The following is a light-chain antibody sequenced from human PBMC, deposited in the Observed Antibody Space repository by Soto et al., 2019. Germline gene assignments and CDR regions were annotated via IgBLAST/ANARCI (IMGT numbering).Light chain of an antibody. Sequence: QSVLTQPASVSGSPGQSITISCTGTSSDVGSYNLVSWNQQHPGKAPKLMIYEVSKRPSGVSNRFSGSKSGNTASLTISGLHAEDEADYYCCSYAGSSTYVFGTGTKVTVL. CDR3: CSYAGSSTYV. J-gene: IGLJ1*01. V-gene: IGLV2-23*02. CDR1: SSDVGSYNL. CDR2: EVS.